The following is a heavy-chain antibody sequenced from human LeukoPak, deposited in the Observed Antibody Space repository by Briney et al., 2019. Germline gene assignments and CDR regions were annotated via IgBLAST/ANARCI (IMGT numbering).Heavy chain of an antibody. J-gene: IGHJ4*02. V-gene: IGHV3-30*04. Sequence: GGSLRLSCAASGFTFSSYAMHWVRQAPGKGLEWVAVISYDGSNKYYADSVKGRFTISRDNSKNTLYLQMNSLRAEDTAVYYCAKEGVDYYDSSGYYYFDYWGQGTLVTVSS. CDR2: ISYDGSNK. CDR3: AKEGVDYYDSSGYYYFDY. CDR1: GFTFSSYA. D-gene: IGHD3-22*01.